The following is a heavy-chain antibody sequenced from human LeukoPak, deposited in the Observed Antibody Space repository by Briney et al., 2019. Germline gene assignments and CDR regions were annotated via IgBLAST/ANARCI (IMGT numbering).Heavy chain of an antibody. CDR2: INHSGST. CDR3: ARRITMIVVVITPNWFDP. CDR1: GGSFSGYY. V-gene: IGHV4-34*01. J-gene: IGHJ5*02. Sequence: SETLSLTCAVYGGSFSGYYRSWIRQPPGKGLEWIGEINHSGSTNYNPSLKSRVTISVDTSKNQFSLKLSSVTAADTAVYYCARRITMIVVVITPNWFDPWGQGTLVTVSS. D-gene: IGHD3-22*01.